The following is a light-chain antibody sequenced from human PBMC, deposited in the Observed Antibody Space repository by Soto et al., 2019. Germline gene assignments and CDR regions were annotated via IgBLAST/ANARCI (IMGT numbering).Light chain of an antibody. Sequence: EIVLTQSPATLSLSPGERATLSCRASQSVSSYLAWYQQKPGQAPKLLIYDASNRATGIPARFSGSGSGTDFTLTISSLEPEDFAVSYCQQRNNSPITFGQGTRREIK. CDR2: DAS. CDR1: QSVSSY. CDR3: QQRNNSPIT. J-gene: IGKJ5*01. V-gene: IGKV3-11*01.